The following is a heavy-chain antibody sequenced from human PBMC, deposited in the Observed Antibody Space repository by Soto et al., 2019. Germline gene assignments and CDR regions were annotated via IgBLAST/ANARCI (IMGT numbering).Heavy chain of an antibody. J-gene: IGHJ4*02. Sequence: QVQLQESGPGLVKPSQTLSLTCTVSGGSVNIGTYYWSWIRQRPGEGLEWIGYTFYSGSTYYNPSLNSRVTISLDISNNQFSLELTSVTDADTAVYFCASLKKDYYDSSGYYAFDYWGQGTLVTVSS. V-gene: IGHV4-31*03. CDR2: TFYSGST. D-gene: IGHD3-22*01. CDR3: ASLKKDYYDSSGYYAFDY. CDR1: GGSVNIGTYY.